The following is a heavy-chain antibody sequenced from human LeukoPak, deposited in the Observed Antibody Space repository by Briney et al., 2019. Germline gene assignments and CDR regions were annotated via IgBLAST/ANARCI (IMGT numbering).Heavy chain of an antibody. CDR2: ISGSGVNT. V-gene: IGHV3-23*01. J-gene: IGHJ3*02. D-gene: IGHD3-10*01. CDR3: AKDGLVRGVTKYDAFDI. CDR1: GFTFSSYA. Sequence: GGSLRLSCAASGFTFSSYAMSWVRQAPGKGLEWVSAISGSGVNTYFPDSVKGRFTISRDNSKNTVYLQMNTLRAEDTAVYYCAKDGLVRGVTKYDAFDIWGQGTMVTVSS.